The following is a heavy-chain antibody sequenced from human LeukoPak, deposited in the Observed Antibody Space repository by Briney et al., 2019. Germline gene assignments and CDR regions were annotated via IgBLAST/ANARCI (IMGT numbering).Heavy chain of an antibody. CDR1: GGSISSYY. V-gene: IGHV4-59*01. D-gene: IGHD6-13*01. Sequence: SETLSLTCTVSGGSISSYYWSWIRQPPGTGLEWIGYIYYSGSTNYNPSLKSRVTISVDTSKNQFSLKLSSATAADTAVYYCARGVRGSTAAGTFDYWGQGTLVTVSS. J-gene: IGHJ4*02. CDR2: IYYSGST. CDR3: ARGVRGSTAAGTFDY.